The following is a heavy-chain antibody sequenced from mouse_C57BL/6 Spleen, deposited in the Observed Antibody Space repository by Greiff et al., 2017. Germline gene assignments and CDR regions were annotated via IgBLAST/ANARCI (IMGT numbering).Heavy chain of an antibody. D-gene: IGHD1-1*01. Sequence: QVQLQQPGAELVMPGASVKLSCKASGYTFTSYWMHWVKQRPGQGLEWIGEIDPSDSYTNYNQKFKGKSTLTVDKSYSTSYMQLSSLTSEDSAVYYCAISGVVIYYYAMYYWGQGTSVTFSS. CDR3: AISGVVIYYYAMYY. CDR2: IDPSDSYT. CDR1: GYTFTSYW. J-gene: IGHJ4*01. V-gene: IGHV1-69*01.